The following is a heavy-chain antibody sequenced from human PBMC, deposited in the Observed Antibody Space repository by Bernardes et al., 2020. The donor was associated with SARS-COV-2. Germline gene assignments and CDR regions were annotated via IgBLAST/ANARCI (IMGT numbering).Heavy chain of an antibody. D-gene: IGHD5-18*01. V-gene: IGHV1-18*01. CDR2: ISGYNGDT. J-gene: IGHJ5*02. CDR1: GYTFSSYG. CDR3: ATVVGYSYGGGWFDP. Sequence: ASVKVSCKASGYTFSSYGISWVRQAPGQGLEWMGWISGYNGDTNYDQKFQDRLTMTTDTSTTTAYMELRSLTSDDTAMYYCATVVGYSYGGGWFDPWGQGTLVTVSS.